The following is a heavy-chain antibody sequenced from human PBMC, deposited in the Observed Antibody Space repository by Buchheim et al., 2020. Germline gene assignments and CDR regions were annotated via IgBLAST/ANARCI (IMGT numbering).Heavy chain of an antibody. V-gene: IGHV3-30*18. D-gene: IGHD6-6*01. CDR1: GFTFSSYG. CDR3: AKFISSSSAFDY. J-gene: IGHJ4*02. CDR2: ISYDGSNQ. Sequence: QVQLVESGGGVVQPGRSLRLSCAASGFTFSSYGMHWVRQAPGKGLEWVAVISYDGSNQYYADSVTGRFTISRDNSQNTLYLQMNSLRAEDTAVYYCAKFISSSSAFDYWGQGTL.